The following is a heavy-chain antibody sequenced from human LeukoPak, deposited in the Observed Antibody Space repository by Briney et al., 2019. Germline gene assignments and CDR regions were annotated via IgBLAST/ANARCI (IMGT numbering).Heavy chain of an antibody. Sequence: GGSLRLSCAASGFTFSSYAMHWVRQAPGKGLEWVAVISYDGSNKYYADSVKGRFTISRDNSKNTLYLQMNSLRAEDTAVYYCATDRFYNTFDYWGQGTLVTVSS. V-gene: IGHV3-30*04. CDR3: ATDRFYNTFDY. J-gene: IGHJ4*02. CDR2: ISYDGSNK. D-gene: IGHD3-10*01. CDR1: GFTFSSYA.